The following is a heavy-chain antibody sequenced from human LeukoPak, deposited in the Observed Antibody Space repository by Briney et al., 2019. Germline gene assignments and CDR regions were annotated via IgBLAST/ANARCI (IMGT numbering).Heavy chain of an antibody. CDR1: GGSISSYY. J-gene: IGHJ4*02. CDR3: AREHYYYGSGGFDY. V-gene: IGHV4-59*01. Sequence: SETLSLTCTVSGGSISSYYWSWIRQPPGKGLEWIGYIYYSGSTNYNPSLKSRVTISVDTSKNQFSLKLSSVTAADTAVYYCAREHYYYGSGGFDYWGQGTLVTVSS. CDR2: IYYSGST. D-gene: IGHD3-10*01.